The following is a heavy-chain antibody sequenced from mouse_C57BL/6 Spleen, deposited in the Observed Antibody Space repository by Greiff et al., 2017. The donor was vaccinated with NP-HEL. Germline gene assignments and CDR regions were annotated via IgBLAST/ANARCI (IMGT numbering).Heavy chain of an antibody. V-gene: IGHV1-55*01. CDR2: IYPGSGST. CDR3: ARTWSIYAFSY. CDR1: GYTFTSYW. D-gene: IGHD5-1*01. J-gene: IGHJ3*01. Sequence: QVQLQQPGAELVKPGASVKMSCKASGYTFTSYWITWVKQRPGQGLEWIGDIYPGSGSTNYNEKVKSKTTLTVDTSSSTAYMQLRSLTSEDSAVYYCARTWSIYAFSYWGQGTLLTVSA.